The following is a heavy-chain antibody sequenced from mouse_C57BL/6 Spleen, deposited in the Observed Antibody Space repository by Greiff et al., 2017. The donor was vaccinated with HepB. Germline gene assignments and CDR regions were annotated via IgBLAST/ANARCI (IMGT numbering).Heavy chain of an antibody. D-gene: IGHD1-1*01. CDR3: ARVTTGPYYAMDY. Sequence: DVKLVESGGGLVKPGGSLKLSCAASGFTFSDYGMHWVRQAPEKGLEWVAYISSGSSTIYYADTVKGRFTISRDNAKNTLFLQMTSLRSEDTAMYYCARVTTGPYYAMDYWGQGTSVTVSS. CDR1: GFTFSDYG. CDR2: ISSGSSTI. V-gene: IGHV5-17*01. J-gene: IGHJ4*01.